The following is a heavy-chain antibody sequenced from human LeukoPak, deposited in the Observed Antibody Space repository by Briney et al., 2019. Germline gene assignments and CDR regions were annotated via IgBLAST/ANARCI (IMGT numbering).Heavy chain of an antibody. CDR2: MYYHGYT. V-gene: IGHV4-59*01. CDR1: GGSSGAIRSYY. Sequence: SETLSLTCTVSGGSSGAIRSYYWTWVRQPPGKGLEWIGHMYYHGYTHYNPSLKSRVTISIDTSKSQFSLNLSSVTDADTAVYYCARAAAGLGNWFAPWGQGTLVTVSS. J-gene: IGHJ5*02. CDR3: ARAAAGLGNWFAP. D-gene: IGHD6-13*01.